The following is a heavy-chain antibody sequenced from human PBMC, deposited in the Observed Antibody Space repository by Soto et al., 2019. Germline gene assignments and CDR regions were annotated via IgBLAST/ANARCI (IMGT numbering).Heavy chain of an antibody. Sequence: QVQLQQWGAGPLRPLETLSLTCGVSGGSFSGYYWAWIRQSPGKGLEWIGEINDRGSINYNPSLKSRVSISVDTSNNHYSLHLRSVTAADTAVYYCARESHDILTGPPWVWYFDLWGRGTLVTVSS. CDR2: INDRGSI. V-gene: IGHV4-34*01. D-gene: IGHD3-9*01. J-gene: IGHJ2*01. CDR3: ARESHDILTGPPWVWYFDL. CDR1: GGSFSGYY.